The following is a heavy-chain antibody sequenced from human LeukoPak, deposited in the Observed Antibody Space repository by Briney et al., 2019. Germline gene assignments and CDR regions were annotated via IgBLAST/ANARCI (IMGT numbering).Heavy chain of an antibody. CDR2: IYTGGTT. Sequence: PGGSLRLSCVASEFAVSSNYMNWVRQAPGKGLEWVSTIYTGGTTYYADSVKGRFTVSRDKSQNTLYLQMNSLRVEDTAVYYCARLEVRGVIGPWGQGTLVTVSS. CDR3: ARLEVRGVIGP. J-gene: IGHJ5*02. CDR1: EFAVSSNY. V-gene: IGHV3-53*01. D-gene: IGHD3-10*01.